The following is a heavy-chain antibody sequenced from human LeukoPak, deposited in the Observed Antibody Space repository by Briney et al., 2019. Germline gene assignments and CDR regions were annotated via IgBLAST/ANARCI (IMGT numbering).Heavy chain of an antibody. D-gene: IGHD4-17*01. CDR3: ARGGYDYGDYGGFWYFDL. Sequence: GGSLRLSCVASKFTFGNYGMHWVRQTPCKGLEWVAFIRYDGNKKDYADSVKGRFTISRDSSKNTLYVHMSSLRAEDTAVYYCARGGYDYGDYGGFWYFDLWGRGTLVTVSS. CDR2: IRYDGNKK. CDR1: KFTFGNYG. V-gene: IGHV3-30*02. J-gene: IGHJ2*01.